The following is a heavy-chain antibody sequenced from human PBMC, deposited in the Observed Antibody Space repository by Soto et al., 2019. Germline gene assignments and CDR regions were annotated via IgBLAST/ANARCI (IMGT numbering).Heavy chain of an antibody. CDR1: GFTFSSYA. V-gene: IGHV3-30*04. CDR2: ISYDGRHE. CDR3: AKDRTSNFWSAYFDS. J-gene: IGHJ4*02. D-gene: IGHD3-3*01. Sequence: QVQLVESGGGVVQPGRSLRLSCAASGFTFSSYAMHWVRQAPGKGLEWVAVISYDGRHESYTDSVKGRFTISRDTSKNPLYLQMNSLRPEDTAIYYCAKDRTSNFWSAYFDSWGQGTLIAVSS.